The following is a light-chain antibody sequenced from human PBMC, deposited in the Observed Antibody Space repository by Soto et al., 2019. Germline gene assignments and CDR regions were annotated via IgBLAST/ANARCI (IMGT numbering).Light chain of an antibody. CDR2: GAS. J-gene: IGKJ2*01. CDR3: QPYNNWPT. Sequence: EIVMTQSPATLSVSPGERATLSCRASQSVSSNLAWYQQKPGQAPRLLIYGASTRATGIPARFSGSGSGTEFTLTISSLQSEDFAGYYCQPYNNWPTSGQGTKLDLK. V-gene: IGKV3-15*01. CDR1: QSVSSN.